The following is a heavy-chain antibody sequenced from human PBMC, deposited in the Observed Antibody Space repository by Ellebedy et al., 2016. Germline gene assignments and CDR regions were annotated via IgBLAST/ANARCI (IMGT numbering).Heavy chain of an antibody. D-gene: IGHD3-10*01. J-gene: IGHJ4*02. CDR1: GYTFTNYG. CDR2: ISAYNGNT. V-gene: IGHV1-18*04. Sequence: ASVKVSCKASGYTFTNYGISWVRQASGQGLEWMGWISAYNGNTNYAQKFQGRVTMTTETSTSTAYMEVRSLRSDDTAVYFCARDRGTLFFGEFLHDFDFWGQGTLVSVSS. CDR3: ARDRGTLFFGEFLHDFDF.